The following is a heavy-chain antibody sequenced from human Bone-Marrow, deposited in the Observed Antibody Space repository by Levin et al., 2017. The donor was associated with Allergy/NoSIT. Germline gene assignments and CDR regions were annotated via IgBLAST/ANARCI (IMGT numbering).Heavy chain of an antibody. D-gene: IGHD2-15*01. CDR2: ITSDVST. V-gene: IGHV3-23*01. Sequence: GGSLRLSCAASGFTFSSYAMSWVRQAPGKGLEWVSTITSDVSTYYADSVKGRFTISRDNSKKRLYLQMNSLRAEATAVYYCAKDACGGGSCLFNFDYWGQGTPVTVSS. J-gene: IGHJ4*02. CDR1: GFTFSSYA. CDR3: AKDACGGGSCLFNFDY.